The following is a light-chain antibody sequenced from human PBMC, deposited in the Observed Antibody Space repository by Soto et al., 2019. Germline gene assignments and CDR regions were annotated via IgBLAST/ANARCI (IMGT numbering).Light chain of an antibody. CDR2: AAS. V-gene: IGKV1-39*01. CDR3: PQRTHFPFT. J-gene: IGKJ4*01. CDR1: QSISSY. Sequence: DSQMTQSPSSLSASVGDRVTITCRASQSISSYLNWYQQKPGKAPKLLIYAASSLQSGVPSRFSGSGSGTDFTLTISSLQPDDFATYYCPQRTHFPFTSVGSTKV.